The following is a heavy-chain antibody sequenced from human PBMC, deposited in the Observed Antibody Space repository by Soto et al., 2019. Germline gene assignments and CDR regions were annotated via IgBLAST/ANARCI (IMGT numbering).Heavy chain of an antibody. CDR2: IVVGSGNT. CDR3: AADLLTGASCFDY. V-gene: IGHV1-58*01. J-gene: IGHJ4*02. D-gene: IGHD1-20*01. Sequence: GASVKVSCKASGFTFTSSAVQWVRQARGQRLEWIGWIVVGSGNTNYAQKFQERVTITRDMSTSTAYMELSSLRFEDTAVYYCAADLLTGASCFDYWGQGTLVTVS. CDR1: GFTFTSSA.